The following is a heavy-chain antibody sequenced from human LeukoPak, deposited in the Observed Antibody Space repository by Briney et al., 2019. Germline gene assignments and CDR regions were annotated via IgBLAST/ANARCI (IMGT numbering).Heavy chain of an antibody. Sequence: PGGSLRLSCAASGFTFDVYAMHWVRHAPGKGLEWVSGISWNSGSMGYGGSVKGRFTISRDNAKNSLYLQMNSLRAEYTALYYCAKDIDGYSSSPGAFDIWGQGTMVTVSS. CDR1: GFTFDVYA. D-gene: IGHD6-13*01. CDR3: AKDIDGYSSSPGAFDI. J-gene: IGHJ3*02. CDR2: ISWNSGSM. V-gene: IGHV3-9*01.